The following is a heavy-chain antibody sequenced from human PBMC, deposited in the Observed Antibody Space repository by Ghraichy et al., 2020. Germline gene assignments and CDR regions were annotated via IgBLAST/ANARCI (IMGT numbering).Heavy chain of an antibody. J-gene: IGHJ4*02. CDR2: IYSGGSI. D-gene: IGHD3-22*01. V-gene: IGHV3-53*01. CDR3: ARGTRDSSGYYYPFDY. CDR1: GFTVSSNY. Sequence: GGSLRLSCAASGFTVSSNYMSWVRQAPGKGLEWVSVIYSGGSIYYADSVKGRFTISRDNSKNTVYLQMNSLRAEDTAVYYCARGTRDSSGYYYPFDYWGQGTLVTVSS.